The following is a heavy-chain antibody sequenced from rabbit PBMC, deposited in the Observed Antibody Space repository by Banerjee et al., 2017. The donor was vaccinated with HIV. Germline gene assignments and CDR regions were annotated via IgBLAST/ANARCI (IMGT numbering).Heavy chain of an antibody. J-gene: IGHJ4*01. V-gene: IGHV1S45*01. CDR1: GFDFSSYYM. CDR3: ARDTDDSGAYALNL. D-gene: IGHD6-1*01. CDR2: IYIGSGYSA. Sequence: QEQLKESGGGLVQPGGSLKLSCKASGFDFSSYYMSWVRQAPGKGLEWIGCIYIGSGYSAAYASWAKGRFTITKASSTTVTLQMTSLTAADTATYFCARDTDDSGAYALNLWGPGTLVTVS.